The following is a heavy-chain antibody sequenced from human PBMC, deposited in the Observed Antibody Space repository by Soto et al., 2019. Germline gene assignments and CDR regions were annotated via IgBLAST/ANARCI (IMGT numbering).Heavy chain of an antibody. V-gene: IGHV4-59*01. J-gene: IGHJ5*02. CDR2: IYYSGST. CDR1: GGSISSYY. D-gene: IGHD2-15*01. Sequence: SETLSLTCTVSGGSISSYYWSWIRQPPGRGLEWIGYIYYSGSTNYNPSLKSRVTISVDTSKNQFSLKLSSVTAADTAVYYCARASGCSGGSCAFDPWGQGTLVTVSS. CDR3: ARASGCSGGSCAFDP.